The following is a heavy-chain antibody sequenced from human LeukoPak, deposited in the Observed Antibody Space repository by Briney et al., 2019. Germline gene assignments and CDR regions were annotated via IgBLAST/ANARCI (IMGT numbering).Heavy chain of an antibody. V-gene: IGHV4-59*01. CDR1: GGSINTYY. CDR3: ATGSNSATSDAFDI. CDR2: MFYNGNT. D-gene: IGHD2/OR15-2a*01. J-gene: IGHJ3*02. Sequence: RTSGTLSLTCAVSGGSINTYYWTWIRQPPGRGLEWIGYMFYNGNTNYNPSLRSRVTMSVDTAKNQVSLNLKSVTAADTAVYYCATGSNSATSDAFDIWGQGTMVTVSS.